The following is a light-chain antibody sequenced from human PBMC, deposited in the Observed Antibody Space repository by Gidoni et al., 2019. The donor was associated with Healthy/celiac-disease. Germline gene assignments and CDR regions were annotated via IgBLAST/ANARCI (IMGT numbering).Light chain of an antibody. CDR1: RSVSSY. V-gene: IGKV3-11*01. J-gene: IGKJ5*01. CDR3: QQRSNWST. CDR2: DAS. Sequence: EIVLTQSPATLSLSPGERAPLSCRASRSVSSYLAWYQQKPGQAPRLLIYDASNRATGIPARFSGSGSGTDFTLTISSLEPEDFAVYYCQQRSNWSTFGQGTRLEIK.